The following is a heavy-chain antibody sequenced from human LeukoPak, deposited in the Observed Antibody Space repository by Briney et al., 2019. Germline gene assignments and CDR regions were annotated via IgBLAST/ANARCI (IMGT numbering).Heavy chain of an antibody. CDR2: ISAYNGNT. Sequence: ASVKVSCKASGYTFTSYGISWVRQAPGQGLEWMGWISAYNGNTNYAQKLQGRVTMTTDTSTSTAYMELRSLRSDDTAVYYCAXXXXXXXXXXXTPTECPDYWGQGTLVTVSS. J-gene: IGHJ4*02. V-gene: IGHV1-18*01. CDR1: GYTFTSYG. CDR3: AXXXXXXXXXXXTPTECPDY. D-gene: IGHD3-3*01.